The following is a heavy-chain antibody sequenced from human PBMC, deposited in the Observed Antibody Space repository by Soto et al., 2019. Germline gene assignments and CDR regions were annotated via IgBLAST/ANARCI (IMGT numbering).Heavy chain of an antibody. D-gene: IGHD2-15*01. CDR1: GFSLSTSGVG. V-gene: IGHV2-5*02. Sequence: QITLKESGPTLVRPTQTLTLTCTFSGFSLSTSGVGVTWIRQPPGKALEWLALIYWDDDERYSPSLKSRLTINKDTAKNQVVLTMTNMDPVDAATYYCAHKGGRGAGMDVWGQGTTVIVSS. CDR2: IYWDDDE. J-gene: IGHJ6*02. CDR3: AHKGGRGAGMDV.